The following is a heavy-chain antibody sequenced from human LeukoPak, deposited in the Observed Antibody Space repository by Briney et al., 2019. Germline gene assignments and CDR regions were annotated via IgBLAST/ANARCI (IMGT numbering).Heavy chain of an antibody. CDR2: ISGRGGGT. CDR1: GLTFSNYA. V-gene: IGHV3-23*01. Sequence: GGSLRLSCAASGLTFSNYAMSWVSQAPGKGLEWVSGISGRGGGTYYADSVKGRFTISRDNSNQTLYLQMNSLRDEDTAVYYCANSDSSGYPRYFDLWGRGTLVTVSS. CDR3: ANSDSSGYPRYFDL. J-gene: IGHJ2*01. D-gene: IGHD3-22*01.